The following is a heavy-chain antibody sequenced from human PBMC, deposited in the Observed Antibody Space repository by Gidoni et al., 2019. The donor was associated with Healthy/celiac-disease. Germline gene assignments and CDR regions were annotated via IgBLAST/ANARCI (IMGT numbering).Heavy chain of an antibody. V-gene: IGHV4-34*01. Sequence: QVQLQQWGAGLLKPSETLSLTCAVYGGSFSGYYWSWIRQPPGKGLEWIGEINHSGSTNYNPSLKSRVTISVDTSKNQFSLKLSSVTAADTAVYYCARGISRLRPVYVDVWGKGTTVTVSS. J-gene: IGHJ6*03. CDR3: ARGISRLRPVYVDV. CDR2: INHSGST. D-gene: IGHD3-16*01. CDR1: GGSFSGYY.